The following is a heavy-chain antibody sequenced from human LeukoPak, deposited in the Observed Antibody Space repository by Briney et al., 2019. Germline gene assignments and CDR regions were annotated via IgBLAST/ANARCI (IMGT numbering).Heavy chain of an antibody. J-gene: IGHJ6*03. V-gene: IGHV1-18*01. CDR3: ARAGIRFLEWLPRIHYMDV. CDR2: ISAYNGNA. Sequence: ASMKVSCKASGYTFTSYVISWVRQAPGQGLEWMGWISAYNGNANYAQELQGRVTMTTDTSTSTAYMELRSLRSDDTAVYYCARAGIRFLEWLPRIHYMDVWGKGTTVTVSS. D-gene: IGHD3-3*01. CDR1: GYTFTSYV.